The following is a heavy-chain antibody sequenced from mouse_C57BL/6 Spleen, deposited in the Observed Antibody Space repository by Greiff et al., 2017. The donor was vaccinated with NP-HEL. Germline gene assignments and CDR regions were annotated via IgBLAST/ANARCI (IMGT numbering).Heavy chain of an antibody. CDR1: GFTFSSYA. Sequence: VQLKESGGGLVKPGGSLKLSCAASGFTFSSYAMSWVRQTPEKRLEWVATISDGGSYTYYPDNVKGRFTISRDNAKNNLYLQMSHLKSEDTAMYYCARGGLLWNDYWGQGTTLTVSS. CDR2: ISDGGSYT. V-gene: IGHV5-4*01. CDR3: ARGGLLWNDY. J-gene: IGHJ2*01. D-gene: IGHD2-1*01.